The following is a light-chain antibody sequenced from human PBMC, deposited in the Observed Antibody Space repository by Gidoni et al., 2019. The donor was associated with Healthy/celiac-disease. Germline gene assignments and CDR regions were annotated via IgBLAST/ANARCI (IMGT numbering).Light chain of an antibody. CDR3: AAWDDSFNWV. J-gene: IGLJ3*02. Sequence: QSVLTQPPSASGTPGQRVTISCSGSRSNIGSNYVYWYQPLPGPAPKLLIDRNNQRPSGVPDRFSGSKSGTSASLAISGLRSEDEADYYCAAWDDSFNWVFGGGTKLTVL. CDR2: RNN. V-gene: IGLV1-47*01. CDR1: RSNIGSNY.